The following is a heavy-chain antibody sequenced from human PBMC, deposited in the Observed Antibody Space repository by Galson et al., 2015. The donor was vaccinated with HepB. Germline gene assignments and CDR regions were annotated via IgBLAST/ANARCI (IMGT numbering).Heavy chain of an antibody. CDR2: ISTSGST. J-gene: IGHJ6*03. D-gene: IGHD3-3*01. CDR1: GGSISSGTWF. V-gene: IGHV4-61*02. CDR3: ARNAFGIFAYMNV. Sequence: TLSLTCTVSGGSISSGTWFWNWVRQPAGKGLEWIGRISTSGSTNYNPSLKSRLAVSIDTSKNQFSLTLSSVTAADTAAYYCARNAFGIFAYMNVWGKGTTVTVSS.